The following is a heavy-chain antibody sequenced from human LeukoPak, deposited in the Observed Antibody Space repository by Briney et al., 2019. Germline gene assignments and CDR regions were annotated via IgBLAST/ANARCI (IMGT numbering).Heavy chain of an antibody. CDR1: GGSFSGYY. CDR3: ARAGLADYYDYSA. D-gene: IGHD3-22*01. V-gene: IGHV4-34*01. Sequence: SETLSLTCAVYGGSFSGYYWSWIRQPPGKGLEWIGEINHSGSTNYNPSLKSRVTISVDTSKNQFSLKLSSVTAADTAVYYCARAGLADYYDYSAWGQGTLVTVSS. J-gene: IGHJ5*02. CDR2: INHSGST.